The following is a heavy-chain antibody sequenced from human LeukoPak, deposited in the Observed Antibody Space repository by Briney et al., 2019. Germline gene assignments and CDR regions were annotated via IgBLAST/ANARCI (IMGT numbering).Heavy chain of an antibody. CDR2: IIPIFGTA. CDR1: GGTFSSYA. D-gene: IGHD5-24*01. Sequence: SVKVSCKASGGTFSSYAISWVRQAPGQGLEWMGRIIPIFGTANYAQKFQGRVTITTDESTSTAYMELSSLRSEDTAVYYCGRANGYNHDYFDYWGQGTLVTVSS. J-gene: IGHJ4*02. V-gene: IGHV1-69*05. CDR3: GRANGYNHDYFDY.